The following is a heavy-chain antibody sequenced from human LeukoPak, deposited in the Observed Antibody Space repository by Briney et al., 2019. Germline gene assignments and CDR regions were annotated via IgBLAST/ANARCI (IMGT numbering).Heavy chain of an antibody. D-gene: IGHD3-3*01. CDR1: GFAFGSEA. J-gene: IGHJ4*02. V-gene: IGHV3-23*01. CDR2: ISPGGGTT. CDR3: AKYDFWSLGFFDY. Sequence: GGSLRLSCAVSGFAFGSEAMSWVRQSPARGLEWVASISPGGGTTYYADYVKGRFTISRDNSKNSLFVQMNSLRAEDTAVYFCAKYDFWSLGFFDYWGQGTLVTVSS.